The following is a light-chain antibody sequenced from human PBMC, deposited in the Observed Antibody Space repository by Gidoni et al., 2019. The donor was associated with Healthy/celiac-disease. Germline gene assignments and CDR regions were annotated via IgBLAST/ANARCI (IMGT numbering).Light chain of an antibody. J-gene: IGLJ1*01. CDR2: QDS. Sequence: SYELTQPPSVSVSPGQTASITCSGDKLGDKYACWYQQKPGQSPVLVIYQDSKRPSGIPERFSGSNSGNTATLTISGTQARDEADYYCQAWDSRTAYVFGTGTKVTVL. CDR1: KLGDKY. CDR3: QAWDSRTAYV. V-gene: IGLV3-1*01.